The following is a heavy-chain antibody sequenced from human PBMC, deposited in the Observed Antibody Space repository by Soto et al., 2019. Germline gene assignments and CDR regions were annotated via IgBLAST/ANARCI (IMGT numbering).Heavy chain of an antibody. CDR2: FDPEDGET. J-gene: IGHJ4*02. CDR3: ATLLHYDYIWGSPIHFDY. CDR1: GYTLTELS. V-gene: IGHV1-24*01. Sequence: ASVKVSCKVSGYTLTELSMHWVRQAPGKGLEWMGGFDPEDGETIYAQKFQGRVTMTEDTSTDTAYMELSSLRSEDTAVYYCATLLHYDYIWGSPIHFDYWGQGTLVTVSS. D-gene: IGHD3-16*01.